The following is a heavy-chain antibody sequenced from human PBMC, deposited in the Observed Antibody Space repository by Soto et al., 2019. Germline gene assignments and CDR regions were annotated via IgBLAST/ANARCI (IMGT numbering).Heavy chain of an antibody. Sequence: QVQLVQSGAEVKKPGSSVKVSCKASGGTFSSYAISWVRQAPGQGLEWMGGIIPIFGTANYAQKVQGRVTITPDKSTSTAYIELSGLRSEDTAVYYCARSEIVVVVAATGWFGPWGQGTLVTVSS. V-gene: IGHV1-69*06. D-gene: IGHD2-15*01. CDR3: ARSEIVVVVAATGWFGP. CDR1: GGTFSSYA. J-gene: IGHJ5*02. CDR2: IIPIFGTA.